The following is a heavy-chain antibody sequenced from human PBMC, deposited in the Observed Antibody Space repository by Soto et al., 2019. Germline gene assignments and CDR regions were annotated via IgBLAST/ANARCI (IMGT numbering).Heavy chain of an antibody. CDR3: ASTYCTNGVCYTAIYRANDAFDI. V-gene: IGHV4-39*01. CDR2: IYYSGST. J-gene: IGHJ3*02. CDR1: GGSISSSSYY. D-gene: IGHD2-8*01. Sequence: SSETLSLTCTVSGGSISSSSYYWGWIRQPPGKGLEWIGSIYYSGSTYYNPSLKSRVTISVDTSKNQFSLKLSSVTAADTAVYYCASTYCTNGVCYTAIYRANDAFDIWGQGTMVT.